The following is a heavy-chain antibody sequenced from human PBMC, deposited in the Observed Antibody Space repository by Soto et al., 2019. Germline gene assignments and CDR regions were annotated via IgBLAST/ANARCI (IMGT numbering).Heavy chain of an antibody. J-gene: IGHJ5*02. V-gene: IGHV4-59*01. CDR2: IYYSGST. Sequence: SETLSLTCTVSGGSISSYYWSWIRQPPGKGLEWIGYIYYSGSTNYNPSLKSRVTISVDTSKNQFSLKLSSVTAADTAVYYCARDLWSSWFDPWGQGTLVTVSS. CDR3: ARDLWSSWFDP. D-gene: IGHD2-21*01. CDR1: GGSISSYY.